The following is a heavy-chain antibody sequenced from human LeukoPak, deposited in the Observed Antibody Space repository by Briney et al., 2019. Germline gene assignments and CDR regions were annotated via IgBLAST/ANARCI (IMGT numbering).Heavy chain of an antibody. J-gene: IGHJ4*02. Sequence: SETLSLTCTVSGGSISSSSYYWGWIRQPPGKGLEWIGSIYYSGSTYYNPSLKSRDTISVDTSKNQFSLKLSSVTAADTAVYYCARGLYYDFWSGKEYYFDYWGQGTLVTVSS. CDR2: IYYSGST. CDR1: GGSISSSSYY. D-gene: IGHD3-3*01. V-gene: IGHV4-39*07. CDR3: ARGLYYDFWSGKEYYFDY.